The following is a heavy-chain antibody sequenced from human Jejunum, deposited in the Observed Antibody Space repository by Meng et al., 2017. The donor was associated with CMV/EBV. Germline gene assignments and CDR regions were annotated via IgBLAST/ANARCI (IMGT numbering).Heavy chain of an antibody. CDR1: GGSVSSGGYY. CDR3: ARVSSGWDYFDY. J-gene: IGHJ4*02. V-gene: IGHV4-31*03. D-gene: IGHD6-19*01. Sequence: QGQLEESGPGLGMPSQPLSLTCTVSGGSVSSGGYYWTWIRQHPGKGLEWFGHIYYRGSTFYNPSLKRRVIISIGTSKNQFSLNLRSVTAADTAVYYCARVSSGWDYFDYWGQGTLVTVSS. CDR2: IYYRGST.